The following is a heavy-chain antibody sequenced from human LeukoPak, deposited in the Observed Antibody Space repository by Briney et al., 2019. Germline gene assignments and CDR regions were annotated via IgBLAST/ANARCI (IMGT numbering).Heavy chain of an antibody. Sequence: PGESLRLSCAASGFTFSNAWMNWVRQAPGKGLEWVSSITSGSSYIYYADSVKGRFTISRDNAKNSLYLQMNSLRAEDTAVYYCARDPYSGSYGNYYYYFMDVWGKGTTVTISS. D-gene: IGHD1-26*01. V-gene: IGHV3-21*01. CDR3: ARDPYSGSYGNYYYYFMDV. CDR1: GFTFSNAW. CDR2: ITSGSSYI. J-gene: IGHJ6*03.